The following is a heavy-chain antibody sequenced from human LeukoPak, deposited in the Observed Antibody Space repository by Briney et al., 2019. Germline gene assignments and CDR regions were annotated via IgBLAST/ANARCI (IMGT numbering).Heavy chain of an antibody. V-gene: IGHV3-23*01. D-gene: IGHD1-1*01. CDR2: ISGSGSST. Sequence: PGGSLRLSCAASGFTFTNYAMTWVRQAPGKGLEWVSTISGSGSSTYYADSVKGRFTISRDNSKNSLFVQMNSLRAEDTAVYFCAKSRSGSANWALQIFDNWGQGTLVTVSS. J-gene: IGHJ4*02. CDR1: GFTFTNYA. CDR3: AKSRSGSANWALQIFDN.